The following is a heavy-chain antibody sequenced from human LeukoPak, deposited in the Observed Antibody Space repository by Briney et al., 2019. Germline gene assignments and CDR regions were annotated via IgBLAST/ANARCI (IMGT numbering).Heavy chain of an antibody. CDR3: AREYSSSGGDWFDP. CDR2: ISAYNGNT. V-gene: IGHV1-18*01. D-gene: IGHD6-13*01. CDR1: GYTFTSYG. J-gene: IGHJ5*02. Sequence: ASVKVSCKASGYTFTSYGIRWVRQAPGQGLEWMGWISAYNGNTNYAQKLQGRVTMTTDTSTSTAYMELRSLRSDDTAVYYCAREYSSSGGDWFDPWGQGTLVTVSS.